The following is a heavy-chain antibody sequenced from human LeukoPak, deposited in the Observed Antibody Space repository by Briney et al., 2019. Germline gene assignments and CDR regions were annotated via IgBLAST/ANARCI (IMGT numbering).Heavy chain of an antibody. CDR1: GGSINSLSYY. D-gene: IGHD3-9*01. CDR2: IFYSGST. V-gene: IGHV4-39*07. J-gene: IGHJ3*02. CDR3: ARGVTGPDDAFDI. Sequence: SETLSLTCTVSGGSINSLSYYWGWIRQPPGKGLEWIGNIFYSGSTYYSSSLKSRVTISVETSKIQVSLKLSSVTAADTAVYYCARGVTGPDDAFDIWGQGKMVTVSS.